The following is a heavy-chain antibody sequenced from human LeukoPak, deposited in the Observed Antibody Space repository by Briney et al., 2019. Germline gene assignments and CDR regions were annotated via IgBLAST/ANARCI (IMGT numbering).Heavy chain of an antibody. CDR3: ARDYGGNSGWFDP. J-gene: IGHJ5*02. CDR1: RYTFTNYD. Sequence: ASVKVSCKASRYTFTNYDLNWVRQAPGRGLEWMGWMNPTSGNTGYAQKFQGRVTMTRDTSISTAYMELTSLRYEDTAVYYCARDYGGNSGWFDPWGQGTLVTVSS. CDR2: MNPTSGNT. V-gene: IGHV1-8*01. D-gene: IGHD4-23*01.